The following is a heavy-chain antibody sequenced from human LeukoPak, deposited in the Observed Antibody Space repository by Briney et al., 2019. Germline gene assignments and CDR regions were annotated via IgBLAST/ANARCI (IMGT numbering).Heavy chain of an antibody. CDR2: VYYSGST. D-gene: IGHD3-22*01. V-gene: IGHV4-59*13. CDR1: GGSISSYY. Sequence: PSETLSLTCTVSGGSISSYYWSWLRQPPGKGLEGIGYVYYSGSTTYNPSLKSRVTISVDTSKNQFSLKLSSVTAADTAVYYCARAPYTSGFYFFDPWGQGTLVTVSS. CDR3: ARAPYTSGFYFFDP. J-gene: IGHJ5*02.